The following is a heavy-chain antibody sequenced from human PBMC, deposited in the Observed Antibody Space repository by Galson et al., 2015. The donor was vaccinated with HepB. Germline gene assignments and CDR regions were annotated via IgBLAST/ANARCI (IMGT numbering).Heavy chain of an antibody. CDR3: ARDLDKDLMGRYFDWFPGPAAFDI. Sequence: SLRLSCAASGFTFSSYSMNWVRQAPGKGLEWVSSISSSSSYIYYADSVKGRFTISRDNAKNSLYLQMNSLRAEDTAVYYCARDLDKDLMGRYFDWFPGPAAFDIWGQGTMVTVSS. CDR1: GFTFSSYS. D-gene: IGHD3-9*01. J-gene: IGHJ3*02. CDR2: ISSSSSYI. V-gene: IGHV3-21*01.